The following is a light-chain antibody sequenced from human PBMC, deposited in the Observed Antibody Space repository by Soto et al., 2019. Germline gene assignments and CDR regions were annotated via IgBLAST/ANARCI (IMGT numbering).Light chain of an antibody. Sequence: EIVLTQSPPTLSLPPGETAGLCXRASQSVSSNLAWYQQKPGQAPSLLIYAASTRATGIPARFSGSGSGTEFTLTISRLEPEDFAVYYCQQYGSSPWTFGQGTKVDIK. CDR1: QSVSSN. J-gene: IGKJ1*01. V-gene: IGKV3-20*01. CDR3: QQYGSSPWT. CDR2: AAS.